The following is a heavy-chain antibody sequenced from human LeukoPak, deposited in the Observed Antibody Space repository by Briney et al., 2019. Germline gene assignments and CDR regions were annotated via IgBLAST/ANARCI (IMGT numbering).Heavy chain of an antibody. CDR2: INYSGSS. CDR1: GGSISAYY. CDR3: ARQQYSTSSCDS. D-gene: IGHD6-6*01. Sequence: SETLSLTCSVSGGSISAYYWSWIRQPPGKGLEWIGDINYSGSSYYNPSLKSRVTVSVDTAKNQFSLKLSSVTAADTAVYYCARQQYSTSSCDSWGQGTLVTVST. J-gene: IGHJ4*02. V-gene: IGHV4-59*01.